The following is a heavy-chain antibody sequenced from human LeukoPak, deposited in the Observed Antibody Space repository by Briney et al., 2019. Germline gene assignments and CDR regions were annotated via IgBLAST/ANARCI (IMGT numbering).Heavy chain of an antibody. J-gene: IGHJ6*03. Sequence: SETLSLTCAVYGGSFSGYYWSWIRQPPGKGLEWIGEINHSGSTDYNPSLKSRVTISVDTSKNQFSLKLSSVTAADTAVYYCARETSQKGAHYMDVWGKGTTVTISS. V-gene: IGHV4-34*01. CDR2: INHSGST. D-gene: IGHD3-16*01. CDR3: ARETSQKGAHYMDV. CDR1: GGSFSGYY.